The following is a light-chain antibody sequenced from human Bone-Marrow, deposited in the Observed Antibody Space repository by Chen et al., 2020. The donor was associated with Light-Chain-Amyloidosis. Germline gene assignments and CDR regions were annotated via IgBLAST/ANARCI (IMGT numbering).Light chain of an antibody. J-gene: IGKJ3*01. CDR2: LGS. Sequence: DIVMTQSPLSLPVTPGEPASISCRSSQSLLHFNGYNYLDWYLQKPGQSPQLLIYLGSNRASGVPDRFSGSGSGTDFTLKISRVEAGDVGVYYCMQALQPSFTFGPGTKVDIK. V-gene: IGKV2-28*01. CDR3: MQALQPSFT. CDR1: QSLLHFNGYNY.